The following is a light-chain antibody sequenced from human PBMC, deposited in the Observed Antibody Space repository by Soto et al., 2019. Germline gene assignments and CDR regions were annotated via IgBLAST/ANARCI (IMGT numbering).Light chain of an antibody. CDR2: AAS. CDR1: QGISFD. Sequence: AIQMTQSPSSLSTSVGDRVNITCRASQGISFDVAWYQQKPGKAPKLLIYAASSLQSGDPSRFSGRGAGTEFTRTSSSRQPEDLATYYCLKDYNYPYTIGQGTKLEIK. V-gene: IGKV1-6*01. CDR3: LKDYNYPYT. J-gene: IGKJ2*01.